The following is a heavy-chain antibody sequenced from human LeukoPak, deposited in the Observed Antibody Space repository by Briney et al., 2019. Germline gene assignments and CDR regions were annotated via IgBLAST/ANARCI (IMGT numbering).Heavy chain of an antibody. V-gene: IGHV4-39*01. Sequence: PSETLSLTCTVSGGSISSSSYYWGWIRLPPGKGLEWIGSIYYSGSTYYNPSLKSRVTISVDTSKNQFSLKLSSVTAADTAVYYCASGGYCSGGSCYQTIDYWGQGTLVTVSS. J-gene: IGHJ4*02. D-gene: IGHD2-15*01. CDR2: IYYSGST. CDR1: GGSISSSSYY. CDR3: ASGGYCSGGSCYQTIDY.